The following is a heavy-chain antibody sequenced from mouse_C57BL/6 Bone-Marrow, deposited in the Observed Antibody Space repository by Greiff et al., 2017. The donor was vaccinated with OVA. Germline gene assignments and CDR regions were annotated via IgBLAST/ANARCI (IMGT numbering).Heavy chain of an antibody. V-gene: IGHV1-18*01. Sequence: EVKLQESGPELVKPGASVKIPCKASGYTFTDYNMDWVKQSHGKSLEWIGDINPNNGGTIYNQKFKGKATLTVDKSSSTAYMELRSLTSEDTAVYYCARARGTRFAYWGQGTLVTVSA. J-gene: IGHJ3*01. D-gene: IGHD2-14*01. CDR2: INPNNGGT. CDR3: ARARGTRFAY. CDR1: GYTFTDYN.